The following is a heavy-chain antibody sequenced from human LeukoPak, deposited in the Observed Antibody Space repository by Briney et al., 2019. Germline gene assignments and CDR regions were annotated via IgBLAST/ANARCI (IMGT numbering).Heavy chain of an antibody. V-gene: IGHV4-59*01. CDR1: GGSISSYY. CDR3: ARDRFSSSWYYFDY. CDR2: IYYSGST. Sequence: SETLSLTCTVSGGSISSYYWSWIRQPPGKGLEWIGYIYYSGSTNYNPSLKSRVTISVDTSKNQFSLKLSPVTAADTAVYYCARDRFSSSWYYFDYWGQGTLVTVSS. J-gene: IGHJ4*02. D-gene: IGHD6-13*01.